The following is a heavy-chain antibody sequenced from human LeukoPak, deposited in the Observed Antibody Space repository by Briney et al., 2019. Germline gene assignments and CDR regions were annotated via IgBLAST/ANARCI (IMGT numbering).Heavy chain of an antibody. CDR1: GFSFSSYA. D-gene: IGHD2-2*01. Sequence: GGSLRLSCAASGFSFSSYAMSWDRQAPGKGLEWVSAISGSGGGGSTYYADSVKGRFTISRDNSKNTLYLEMNSLRAEDTAVYYCASRPGATMGPLDYWGQGTLVTVSS. V-gene: IGHV3-23*01. J-gene: IGHJ4*02. CDR3: ASRPGATMGPLDY. CDR2: ISGSGGGGST.